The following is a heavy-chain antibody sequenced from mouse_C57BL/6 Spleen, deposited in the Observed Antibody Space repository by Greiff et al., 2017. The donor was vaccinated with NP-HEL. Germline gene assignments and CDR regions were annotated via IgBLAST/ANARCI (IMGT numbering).Heavy chain of an antibody. CDR1: GYTFTSYW. J-gene: IGHJ2*01. CDR3: ARKELLGRGYYFDY. Sequence: QVQLQQSGAELVMPGASVKLSCKASGYTFTSYWMHWVKQRPGQGLEWIGEIDPSDSYTNYNQKFKGKSTLTVDKSSSTAYMQLSSLTSEDSAVYYCARKELLGRGYYFDYWGQGTTLTVSS. D-gene: IGHD4-1*01. CDR2: IDPSDSYT. V-gene: IGHV1-69*01.